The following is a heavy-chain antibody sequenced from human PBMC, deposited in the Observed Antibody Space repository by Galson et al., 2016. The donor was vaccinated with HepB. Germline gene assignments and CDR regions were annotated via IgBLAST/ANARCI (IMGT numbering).Heavy chain of an antibody. CDR3: GKHGGFDY. V-gene: IGHV3-23*01. Sequence: SLRLSCAASGFSFSNSGMSWVRQAPERGLEWVSGIPRSGDATHYADFVKGRFTISRDNSKNTLYLYMNNLTAGDTAIYYCGKHGGFDYWGQGALVTVSS. D-gene: IGHD3-16*01. J-gene: IGHJ4*02. CDR2: IPRSGDAT. CDR1: GFSFSNSG.